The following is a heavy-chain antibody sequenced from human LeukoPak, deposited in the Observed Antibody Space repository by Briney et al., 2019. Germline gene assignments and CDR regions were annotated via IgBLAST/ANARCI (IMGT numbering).Heavy chain of an antibody. CDR3: ATGLGIAAAVDY. CDR1: GYTFTSYD. Sequence: GASVKVSCKASGYTFTSYDINWAPQATGQGLEWMGWMNPNSGNTGYAQKFHGRVTMTRNTSISTASMGLSRLRSGDPAVSSSATGLGIAAAVDYWGQAAMLSVSS. D-gene: IGHD6-13*01. J-gene: IGHJ4*02. CDR2: MNPNSGNT. V-gene: IGHV1-8*01.